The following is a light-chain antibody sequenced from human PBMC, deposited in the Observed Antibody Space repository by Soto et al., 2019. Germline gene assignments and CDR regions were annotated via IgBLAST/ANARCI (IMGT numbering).Light chain of an antibody. CDR1: PDINIY. CDR3: QHGYVAPYT. V-gene: IGKV1-39*01. CDR2: SAS. J-gene: IGKJ2*01. Sequence: DIQMTQSPSSVSASIGDTVTITCRASPDINIYLNWYQQKPGEVPRLLIYSASTLHSRVPSRFTGSESETDFTRTISRLQPKDFETYYCQHGYVAPYTFGQGTNVDI.